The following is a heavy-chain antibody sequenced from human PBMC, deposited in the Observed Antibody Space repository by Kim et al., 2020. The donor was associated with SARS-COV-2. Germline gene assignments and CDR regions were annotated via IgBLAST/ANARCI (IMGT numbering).Heavy chain of an antibody. CDR1: GGSISSYY. D-gene: IGHD5-12*01. J-gene: IGHJ4*02. CDR2: IYTDGST. Sequence: SETLSLTCTVSGGSISSYYWTWIRQPAGKGLEWIGRIYTDGSTKYNPSLKSRLTMSVDTSKNQFSLKLSSVTAADTAAYYCARYVEMATIEYFDYWGQGT. V-gene: IGHV4-4*07. CDR3: ARYVEMATIEYFDY.